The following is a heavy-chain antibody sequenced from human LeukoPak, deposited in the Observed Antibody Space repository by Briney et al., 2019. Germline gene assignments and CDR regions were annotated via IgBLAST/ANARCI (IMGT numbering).Heavy chain of an antibody. D-gene: IGHD1-26*01. CDR1: GFTVSSNY. CDR3: ARMSGTYLHFDY. CDR2: IYTGGST. J-gene: IGHJ4*02. V-gene: IGHV3-53*01. Sequence: PGGSLRLSCAASGFTVSSNYMSWVRQAPGKRLEWVSVIYTGGSTFYADSVKGRFTISRDNSENTLYLQMDSLRAEDTAVYYCARMSGTYLHFDYWGQGTLVTVSS.